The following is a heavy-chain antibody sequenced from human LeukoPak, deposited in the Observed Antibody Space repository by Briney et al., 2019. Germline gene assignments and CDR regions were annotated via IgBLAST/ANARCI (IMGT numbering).Heavy chain of an antibody. CDR3: ARRAGAYSHPYDY. CDR1: GFTVSSNS. V-gene: IGHV3-53*01. CDR2: IYSDNT. Sequence: TGGSLRLSCTVSGFTVSSNSMSWVRQAPGKGLEWVSFIYSDNTHNSDSVKGRFTISRDNSKNTLYLQMNSLRAEDTDVYYCARRAGAYSHPYDYWGQGTLVTVSS. J-gene: IGHJ4*02. D-gene: IGHD4/OR15-4a*01.